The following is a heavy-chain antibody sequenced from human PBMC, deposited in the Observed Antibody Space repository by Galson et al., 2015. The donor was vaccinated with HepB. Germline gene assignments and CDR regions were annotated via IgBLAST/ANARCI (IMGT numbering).Heavy chain of an antibody. Sequence: SLRLSCAASGFTFSNYAMHWVRQAPGKGLEHVSGISSNGGSTYYADSVKGRFTISRDNSKNTLYLQMNSLRAEDTAVYYCVRGGLVWFGEFGSWGQGTPVTVSS. V-gene: IGHV3-64*04. D-gene: IGHD3-10*01. CDR2: ISSNGGST. CDR3: VRGGLVWFGEFGS. J-gene: IGHJ5*02. CDR1: GFTFSNYA.